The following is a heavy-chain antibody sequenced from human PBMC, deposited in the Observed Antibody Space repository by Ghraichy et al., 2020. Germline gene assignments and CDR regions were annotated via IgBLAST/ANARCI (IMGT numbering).Heavy chain of an antibody. J-gene: IGHJ3*02. Sequence: SQTLSLTCTVSDGSISTYYWSWMRQPPGKGLEWIASIYYSGDTKHNPSLKSRVTISLDTSKRQVSLRMTSVTAADTSLYYCARTDLRPWAFDMWGQGTMVTVSS. CDR1: DGSISTYY. V-gene: IGHV4-59*01. D-gene: IGHD5/OR15-5a*01. CDR3: ARTDLRPWAFDM. CDR2: IYYSGDT.